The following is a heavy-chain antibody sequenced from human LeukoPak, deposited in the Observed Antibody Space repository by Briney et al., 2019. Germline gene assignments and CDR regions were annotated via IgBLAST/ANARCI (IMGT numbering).Heavy chain of an antibody. J-gene: IGHJ4*02. CDR3: GKVGGGWTFDY. V-gene: IGHV3-23*01. D-gene: IGHD3-16*01. Sequence: GGSLRLSCAASGFTFSIYDMTWVRQAPGKGLEWVSSISDNGESTYYADSVKGRFTISRDNSKNTLYLQMNSLSAEDTAVYPCGKVGGGWTFDYWGQGILVTVSS. CDR1: GFTFSIYD. CDR2: ISDNGEST.